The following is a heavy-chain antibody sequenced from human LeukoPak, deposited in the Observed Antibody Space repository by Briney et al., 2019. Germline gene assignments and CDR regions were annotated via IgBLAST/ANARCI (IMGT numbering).Heavy chain of an antibody. Sequence: PSETLSLTCAVYGGSFSGYYWSWIRQPPGKGLEWIGEINHSGSTNYNPSLKSRVTISVDTSKNQFSLKLSSVTAADTAVYYCARRSSSWLTVDYWGQGTLVTVSS. J-gene: IGHJ4*02. D-gene: IGHD6-13*01. CDR1: GGSFSGYY. CDR3: ARRSSSWLTVDY. V-gene: IGHV4-34*01. CDR2: INHSGST.